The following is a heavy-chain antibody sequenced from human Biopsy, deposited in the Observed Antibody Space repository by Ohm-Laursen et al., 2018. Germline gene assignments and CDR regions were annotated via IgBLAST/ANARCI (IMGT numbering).Heavy chain of an antibody. V-gene: IGHV4-59*01. CDR2: INYRGNT. CDR1: GASIEDYY. CDR3: ARDKITYCTSTSCDYFGMDV. Sequence: SQTLSLTCTVSGASIEDYYWTWIRQAPGKTLEWIASINYRGNTNCNPSLKSRVTMSAHTSTNQFSLKLTSVTAADTAVYYCARDKITYCTSTSCDYFGMDVWGQGTTVTVSS. D-gene: IGHD2-2*01. J-gene: IGHJ6*02.